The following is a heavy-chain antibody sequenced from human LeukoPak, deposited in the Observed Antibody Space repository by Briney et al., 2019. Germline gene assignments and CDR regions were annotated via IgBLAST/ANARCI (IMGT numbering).Heavy chain of an antibody. D-gene: IGHD3-10*02. V-gene: IGHV3-9*01. CDR3: AELGITMIGGV. J-gene: IGHJ6*04. Sequence: GRSLRLSCAASGFTFDDYAMHWVRQVPGKGLEWVSGISWNSGSIGYADSVKGRFTISRDNAKNSLYLQMNSLRAEDTAVYYCAELGITMIGGVWGKGTTVTISS. CDR2: ISWNSGSI. CDR1: GFTFDDYA.